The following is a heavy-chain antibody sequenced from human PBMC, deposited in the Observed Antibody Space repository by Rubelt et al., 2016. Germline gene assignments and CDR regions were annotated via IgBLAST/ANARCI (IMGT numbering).Heavy chain of an antibody. J-gene: IGHJ4*02. Sequence: QVRLQQWGAGLLKPSETLSLTCSFHNGPFSGYQGTWVHQAPGRGLEWIGTIYYNGATRYNPSFQSRVTISGDTSKNQFSLSLSSVTAADTAVYYCARHNGYSSGWLYYWGQGTLVTVSS. CDR2: IYYNGAT. CDR1: NGPFSGYQ. CDR3: ARHNGYSSGWLYY. V-gene: IGHV4-34*01. D-gene: IGHD6-19*01.